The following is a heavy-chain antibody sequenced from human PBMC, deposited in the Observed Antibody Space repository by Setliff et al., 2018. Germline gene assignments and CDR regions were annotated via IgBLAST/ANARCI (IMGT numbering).Heavy chain of an antibody. Sequence: GESLRLSCGASGFTLSKYWMYWVRQVPGKGLVWVSRINGDGTITNYADSVKGRFTISRDNAKNTLYLQMNSLRGEDTAVYFRASIDWGVNFYNMDVWGKGTTVTVSS. CDR2: INGDGTIT. CDR3: ASIDWGVNFYNMDV. CDR1: GFTLSKYW. V-gene: IGHV3-74*01. J-gene: IGHJ6*03. D-gene: IGHD7-27*01.